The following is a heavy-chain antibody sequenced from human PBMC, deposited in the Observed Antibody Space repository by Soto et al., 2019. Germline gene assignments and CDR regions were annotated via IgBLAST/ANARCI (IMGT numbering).Heavy chain of an antibody. V-gene: IGHV4-31*02. CDR1: GDSINSGNFY. CDR2: ISYSGST. J-gene: IGHJ3*02. Sequence: SETLSLTCSVSGDSINSGNFYCNWIRHLPGKGLEWIGYISYSGSTDYNPSLESRVTISVDTSENEFSLRLTSVTAADTAVYYCARDRGSAYSNAFDIWGQGTMVTVSS. CDR3: ARDRGSAYSNAFDI. D-gene: IGHD3-22*01.